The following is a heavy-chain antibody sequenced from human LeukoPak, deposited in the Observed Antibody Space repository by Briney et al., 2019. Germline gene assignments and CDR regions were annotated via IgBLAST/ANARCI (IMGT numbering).Heavy chain of an antibody. CDR1: GGSISSYY. V-gene: IGHV4-59*01. Sequence: SETLSLTCTVSGGSISSYYWSWIRQPPGKGLEWIGYMYYSGSTNYNPSLKSRVTISVDTSKSQLSLKLSSVTAADTAVYYCARVGELSYGYSYFDSWGQGSLVTVSS. CDR3: ARVGELSYGYSYFDS. D-gene: IGHD5-18*01. J-gene: IGHJ4*02. CDR2: MYYSGST.